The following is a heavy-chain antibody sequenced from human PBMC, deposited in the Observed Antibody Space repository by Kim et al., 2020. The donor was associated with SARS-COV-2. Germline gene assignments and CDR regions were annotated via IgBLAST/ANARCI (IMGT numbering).Heavy chain of an antibody. Sequence: GGSLRLSCAASGFTVNSAHIRLGHQDAERVLAEVSPLFSDSRTFYADTVKGRFTISRDDSRNTVYLEMNSLRPEDTAAYYCARHDWFDPWGHGTQVTDSS. V-gene: IGHV3-53*01. CDR3: ARHDWFDP. CDR1: GFTVNSAH. CDR2: LFSDSRT. J-gene: IGHJ5*02.